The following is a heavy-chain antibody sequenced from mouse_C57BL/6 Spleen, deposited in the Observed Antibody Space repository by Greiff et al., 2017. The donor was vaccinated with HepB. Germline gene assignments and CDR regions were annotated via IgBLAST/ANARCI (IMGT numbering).Heavy chain of an antibody. Sequence: EVKLVESGGGLVKPGGSLKLSCAASGFTFSSYAMSWVRQTPEKRLEWVATISDVGSYTYYQDNVKGRCTISRDNSKINLYLQMSHLKYEDTAMYYCARGDCYDGFAYWGQGTLVTVSA. CDR2: ISDVGSYT. V-gene: IGHV5-4*03. CDR1: GFTFSSYA. CDR3: ARGDCYDGFAY. D-gene: IGHD2-12*01. J-gene: IGHJ3*01.